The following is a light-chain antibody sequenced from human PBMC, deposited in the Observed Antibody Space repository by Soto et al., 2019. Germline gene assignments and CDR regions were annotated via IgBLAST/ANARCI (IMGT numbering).Light chain of an antibody. CDR2: LGF. CDR3: MQALQTPYT. CDR1: QSLLHSNGYTY. V-gene: IGKV2-28*01. J-gene: IGKJ2*01. Sequence: DIVMTQSPLSLPVTPGEPASISCRSSQSLLHSNGYTYLDWYLRKPGQSPQLLLYLGFNRASGVPDRFSGSGSGTDSTLKISRVEAEDVGVYYCMQALQTPYTFGQGTKLEIK.